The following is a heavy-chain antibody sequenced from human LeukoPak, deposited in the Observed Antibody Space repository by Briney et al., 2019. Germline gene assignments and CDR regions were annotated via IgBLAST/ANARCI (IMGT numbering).Heavy chain of an antibody. CDR2: ISAYNGNT. CDR1: GYTFTSYY. D-gene: IGHD3-22*01. V-gene: IGHV1-18*04. Sequence: GASVKVSCKASGYTFTSYYMHWVRQAPVQGLEWMGWISAYNGNTNYAQKLQGRVTITADKSTSTAYMELSSLRSEDTAVYYCARVRPSGPYYYDSSGLPDYWGQGTLVTVSS. CDR3: ARVRPSGPYYYDSSGLPDY. J-gene: IGHJ4*02.